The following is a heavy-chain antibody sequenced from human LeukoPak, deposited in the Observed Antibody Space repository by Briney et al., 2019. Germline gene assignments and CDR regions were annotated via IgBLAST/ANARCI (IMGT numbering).Heavy chain of an antibody. D-gene: IGHD1-26*01. J-gene: IGHJ4*02. CDR2: IDYSGST. CDR1: GGSISSGDYY. Sequence: SETLSLTCTVFGGSISSGDYYWSWIRQHLGKGLDWIGYIDYSGSTYYKPSLKSRVTISVDTSKNQFSLKLSSVTAADTAVYYCAREGFSELALDSWGQGTLVTVSS. V-gene: IGHV4-31*03. CDR3: AREGFSELALDS.